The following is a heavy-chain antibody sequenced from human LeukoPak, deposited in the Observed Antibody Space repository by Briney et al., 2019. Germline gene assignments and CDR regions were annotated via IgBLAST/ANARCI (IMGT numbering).Heavy chain of an antibody. CDR3: ARDYTVVVDSSGSFDY. D-gene: IGHD3-22*01. Sequence: GGSLRLSCAASGFTFSSYSMNWVRQAPGKGLEWVSSISSSSSYIYYADSVKGRFTISRDNAKNSLYLQMNSLRAEDTAVYYCARDYTVVVDSSGSFDYWGQGTLVTVPS. J-gene: IGHJ4*02. CDR1: GFTFSSYS. V-gene: IGHV3-21*01. CDR2: ISSSSSYI.